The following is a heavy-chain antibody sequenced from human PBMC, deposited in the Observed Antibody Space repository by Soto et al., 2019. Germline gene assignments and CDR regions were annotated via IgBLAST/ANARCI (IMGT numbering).Heavy chain of an antibody. D-gene: IGHD3-16*01. J-gene: IGHJ6*02. CDR2: IYHSGTT. V-gene: IGHV4-38-2*02. CDR1: GDSITSIYH. Sequence: SETLSLTCAVSGDSITSIYHWAWIRQPPGRGLEWVASIYHSGTTYYNPSLKSRVTISVDTSKNQFSLKLSSVTAADTAVYYCARDYTRHYGMDVWGQGTTVTVSS. CDR3: ARDYTRHYGMDV.